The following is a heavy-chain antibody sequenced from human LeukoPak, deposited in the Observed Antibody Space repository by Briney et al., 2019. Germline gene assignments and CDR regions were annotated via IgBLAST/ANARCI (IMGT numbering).Heavy chain of an antibody. D-gene: IGHD6-19*01. CDR3: ARDLQQYAVAGLL. J-gene: IGHJ4*02. V-gene: IGHV3-30-3*01. Sequence: GGSLRLSCAASGFTFSSYAMHWVRQAPGKGLEWVAVISYDGSNKYYADSVKGRFTISRDNSKNTLYLQMNSLRAEDTAVYYCARDLQQYAVAGLLWGQGTLVTVSS. CDR2: ISYDGSNK. CDR1: GFTFSSYA.